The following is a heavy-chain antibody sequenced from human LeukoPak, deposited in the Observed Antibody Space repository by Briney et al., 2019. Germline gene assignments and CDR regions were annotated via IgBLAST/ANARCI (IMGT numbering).Heavy chain of an antibody. V-gene: IGHV4-39*01. CDR3: ARQYYDNTGYYHFEH. Sequence: SETLSLTCTVSGASITWSSYYWGWIRQPPGKGLEWIGSMYYSGSTYYNPSLKSRLTISVDTSKNQFSLKLTSVTAADTAVYYCARQYYDNTGYYHFEHWRQGLLVTVSS. CDR1: GASITWSSYY. D-gene: IGHD3-22*01. CDR2: MYYSGST. J-gene: IGHJ1*01.